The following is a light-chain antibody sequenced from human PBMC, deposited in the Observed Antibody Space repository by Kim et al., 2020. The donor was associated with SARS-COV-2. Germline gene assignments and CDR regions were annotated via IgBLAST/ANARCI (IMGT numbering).Light chain of an antibody. CDR1: HGIVNS. Sequence: SVYLGDRVTITCRASHGIVNSLAWFQQNPGKAPKSLIYAASILQSGVPSRVSGSGSGTDFTLSISSLQPEDFATYYCLQYNSYPRTFGQGTKLEI. V-gene: IGKV1-16*01. J-gene: IGKJ2*02. CDR3: LQYNSYPRT. CDR2: AAS.